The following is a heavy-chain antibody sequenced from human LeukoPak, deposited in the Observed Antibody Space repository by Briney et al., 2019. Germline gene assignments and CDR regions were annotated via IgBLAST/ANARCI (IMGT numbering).Heavy chain of an antibody. V-gene: IGHV3-43*01. Sequence: GGSLRLSCAAFGFTFDDYTMHWVRQAPGKGLEWVSLISWDGGSTYYADSVKGRFTISRDNSKNSLYLQMNSLRTEDTALYYCAKDVAVAAKGGGDYFDYWGQGTLVTVSS. J-gene: IGHJ4*02. D-gene: IGHD6-19*01. CDR3: AKDVAVAAKGGGDYFDY. CDR1: GFTFDDYT. CDR2: ISWDGGST.